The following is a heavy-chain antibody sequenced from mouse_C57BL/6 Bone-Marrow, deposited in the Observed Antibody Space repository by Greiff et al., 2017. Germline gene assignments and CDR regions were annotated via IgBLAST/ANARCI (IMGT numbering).Heavy chain of an antibody. D-gene: IGHD1-1*01. CDR2: IRNKANGYTT. CDR3: ARSYGSSYDAY. J-gene: IGHJ3*01. Sequence: DVKLVESGGGLVQPGGSLSLSCAASGFTFTDYYMSWVRQPPGKALEWLGFIRNKANGYTTEYSASLKGRFTISRDNSQSILYLQMNALRAEDSATYYCARSYGSSYDAYWGQGTLVTVSA. V-gene: IGHV7-3*01. CDR1: GFTFTDYY.